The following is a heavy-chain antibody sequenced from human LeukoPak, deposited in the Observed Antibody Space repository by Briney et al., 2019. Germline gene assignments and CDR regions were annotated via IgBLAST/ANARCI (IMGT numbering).Heavy chain of an antibody. V-gene: IGHV3-30*02. CDR2: IRYDGSNK. Sequence: GGSLRLSCAASGFTFSSYGMHWVRQAPGKGLEWVAFIRYDGSNKYYADSVKGRFTISRDNSKNTLYLQMNSLRAEDTAVYYCAKLREWELPDLFDYWGQGTLVTVSS. CDR1: GFTFSSYG. CDR3: AKLREWELPDLFDY. D-gene: IGHD1-26*01. J-gene: IGHJ4*02.